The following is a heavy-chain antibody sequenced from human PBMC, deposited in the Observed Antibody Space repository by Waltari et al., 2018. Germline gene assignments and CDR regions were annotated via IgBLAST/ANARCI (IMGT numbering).Heavy chain of an antibody. CDR2: SYYTGST. Sequence: QVQLQESGPGLVKPSQTLSLSCTVSVDSITSGDSYWSWIRQPPGKGLEWMGNSYYTGSTYYTPSLGSRVSISVDTSNQQFSLKLRSVTAADTAIYFCAREDYGDYSGRFFQHWGQGALVTVSS. D-gene: IGHD4-17*01. V-gene: IGHV4-30-4*08. CDR3: AREDYGDYSGRFFQH. J-gene: IGHJ1*01. CDR1: VDSITSGDSY.